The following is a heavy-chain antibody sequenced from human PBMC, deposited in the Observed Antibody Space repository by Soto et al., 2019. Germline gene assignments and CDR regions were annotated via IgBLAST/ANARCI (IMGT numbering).Heavy chain of an antibody. Sequence: QLQLQESGSGLVKPSQTLSLTCAVSGGSISSGGYSWSWIRQPPGKGLEWIGYIYHSGSTYYNPSLKSRVTISVDRSKNQVSLKLSSVTAADTAVYYCARVSSWLQPIYFDYWGQGTLVTVSS. D-gene: IGHD5-12*01. V-gene: IGHV4-30-2*01. CDR1: GGSISSGGYS. CDR2: IYHSGST. CDR3: ARVSSWLQPIYFDY. J-gene: IGHJ4*02.